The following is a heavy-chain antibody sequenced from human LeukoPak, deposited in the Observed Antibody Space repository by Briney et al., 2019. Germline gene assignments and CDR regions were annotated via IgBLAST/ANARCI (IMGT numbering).Heavy chain of an antibody. Sequence: PGGSLRLSCAASGLTVSSNYMSWVRQAPGKGLEWVSVIYRGGPTYYADSVKGRFTISRDNSKNTLYLQMNSLRDEDTAVYYCARALPTESARWFGPWGQGTLVTVSS. CDR1: GLTVSSNY. J-gene: IGHJ5*02. V-gene: IGHV3-66*01. CDR3: ARALPTESARWFGP. D-gene: IGHD1-14*01. CDR2: IYRGGPT.